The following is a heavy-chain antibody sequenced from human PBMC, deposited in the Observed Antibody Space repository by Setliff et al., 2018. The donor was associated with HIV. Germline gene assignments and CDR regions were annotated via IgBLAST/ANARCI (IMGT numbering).Heavy chain of an antibody. D-gene: IGHD6-19*01. CDR3: AIGGPRGLEVAALEFDY. CDR1: GYTFTSYY. CDR2: MNPSGGNA. Sequence: ASVKVSCKASGYTFTSYYIHWVRQAPGQGLEWMGVMNPSGGNATFAQKLQGRGTMTRGTSTKTVYMELSSLRFEDTAVYYCAIGGPRGLEVAALEFDYWGQGTLVTVSS. J-gene: IGHJ4*02. V-gene: IGHV1-46*04.